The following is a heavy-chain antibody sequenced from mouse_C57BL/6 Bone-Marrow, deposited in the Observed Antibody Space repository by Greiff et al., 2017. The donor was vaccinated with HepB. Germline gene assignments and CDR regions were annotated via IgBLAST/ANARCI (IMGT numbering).Heavy chain of an antibody. V-gene: IGHV14-4*01. D-gene: IGHD2-4*01. Sequence: EVQRVESGAELVRPGASVKLSCTASGFNIKDDYMHWVKQRPEQGLEWIGWIDPENGDTEYASKFQGKATITADTSSNTAYLQLSSLTSEDTAVYYCTPFMITPMDYWGQGTSVTVSS. CDR1: GFNIKDDY. CDR3: TPFMITPMDY. CDR2: IDPENGDT. J-gene: IGHJ4*01.